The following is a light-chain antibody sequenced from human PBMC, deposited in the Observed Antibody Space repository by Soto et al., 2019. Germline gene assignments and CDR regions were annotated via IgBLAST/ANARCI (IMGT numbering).Light chain of an antibody. J-gene: IGLJ2*01. CDR1: SGSVSTSYY. CDR2: STS. V-gene: IGLV8-61*01. Sequence: QAVVTQEPSFSVSPGGTVTLTCGLSSGSVSTSYYTSWYQQTQGQAPRTLIYSTSTRSSGVPDRFSGSILGNKSALTITGALADDESDYYCVLYMGSGISVFGGGTKLTVL. CDR3: VLYMGSGISV.